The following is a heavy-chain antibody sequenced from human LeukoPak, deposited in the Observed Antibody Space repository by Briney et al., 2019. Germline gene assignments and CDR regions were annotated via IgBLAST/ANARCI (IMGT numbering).Heavy chain of an antibody. Sequence: GGPLRLSCTASGFTFSTYWMTWVRQAPGKGLEWVANIKQDGSEKCYVDSVKGRFTISRDNTKNSVYLQMNSLRAEDTAVYYCAINHDYWGQGTLVTVSS. V-gene: IGHV3-7*01. CDR1: GFTFSTYW. J-gene: IGHJ4*02. CDR3: AINHDY. CDR2: IKQDGSEK.